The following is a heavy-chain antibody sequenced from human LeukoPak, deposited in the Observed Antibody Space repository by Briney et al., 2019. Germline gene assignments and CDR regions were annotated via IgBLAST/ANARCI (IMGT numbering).Heavy chain of an antibody. CDR1: GFTFSSYW. CDR2: IKQDGSEK. CDR3: AKDIMSSGWYDGGFDY. Sequence: GGSLRLSCAASGFTFSSYWMSWVRQAPGKGLEWVANIKQDGSEKYYVDSVKGRFTISRDNAKNSLYLQMNSLRAEDMALYYCAKDIMSSGWYDGGFDYWGQGTLVTVSS. V-gene: IGHV3-7*03. J-gene: IGHJ4*02. D-gene: IGHD6-19*01.